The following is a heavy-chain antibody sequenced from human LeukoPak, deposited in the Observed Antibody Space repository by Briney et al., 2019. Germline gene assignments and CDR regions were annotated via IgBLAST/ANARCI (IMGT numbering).Heavy chain of an antibody. Sequence: ASVKVSCKASGYTFNSYVISCVRQAPGQGLEWMGWISAYNDNTNYAQKLQGRVTMTTDTSTSTAYMELRSLRSDDTAVYYCATEVWFGGGGYWGQGTLVTVSS. CDR3: ATEVWFGGGGY. CDR2: ISAYNDNT. V-gene: IGHV1-18*01. D-gene: IGHD3-10*01. J-gene: IGHJ4*02. CDR1: GYTFNSYV.